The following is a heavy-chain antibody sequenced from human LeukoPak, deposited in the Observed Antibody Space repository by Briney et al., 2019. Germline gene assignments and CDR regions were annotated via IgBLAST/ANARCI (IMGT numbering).Heavy chain of an antibody. CDR2: IYYSGST. V-gene: IGHV4-39*01. J-gene: IGHJ6*02. D-gene: IGHD4/OR15-4a*01. Sequence: PSETLSLTCTVSGGSISSSSYYWGWIRQPPGKGLEWIGSIYYSGSTYYNPSLKSRVTISVDTSKNQFSLKLSSVTAADTAVYYCARRGYGGAMDVWGQGTTVTVSS. CDR3: ARRGYGGAMDV. CDR1: GGSISSSSYY.